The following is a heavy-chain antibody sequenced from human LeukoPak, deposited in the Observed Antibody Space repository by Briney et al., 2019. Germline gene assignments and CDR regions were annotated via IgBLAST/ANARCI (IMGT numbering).Heavy chain of an antibody. CDR2: MTTSGNTI. CDR1: GITFSGYS. D-gene: IGHD4-17*01. Sequence: GGSLRLSCVVSGITFSGYSMIWVRQAPGKGLEWLSFMTTSGNTIFYAESVKDRFTISRDNSKNTLYLQMNSLRAEDTAVYYCAKGFYGDYGFDYWGQGTLVTVSS. CDR3: AKGFYGDYGFDY. V-gene: IGHV3-48*01. J-gene: IGHJ4*02.